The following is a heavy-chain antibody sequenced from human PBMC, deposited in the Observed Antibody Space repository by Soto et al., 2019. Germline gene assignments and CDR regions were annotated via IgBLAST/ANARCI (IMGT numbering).Heavy chain of an antibody. CDR3: VRDGTKTLRDWFDP. Sequence: ETLSLTSTVSGPSISGFYWSWIRKSAGKGLEWIGRIYATGTTDYNPSLKSRVMMSVDTSKKQFSLKLRSVTAPDTAVYYCVRDGTKTLRDWFDPWGQGISVTVSS. J-gene: IGHJ5*02. V-gene: IGHV4-4*07. D-gene: IGHD1-1*01. CDR1: GPSISGFY. CDR2: IYATGTT.